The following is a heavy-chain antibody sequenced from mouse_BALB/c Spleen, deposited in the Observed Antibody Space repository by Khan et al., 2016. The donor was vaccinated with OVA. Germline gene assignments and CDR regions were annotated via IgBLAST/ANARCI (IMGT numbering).Heavy chain of an antibody. CDR3: ARSASYWFFDV. D-gene: IGHD6-1*01. V-gene: IGHV9-3-1*01. CDR2: INTYTGEP. Sequence: QIQLVQSGPELKKPGETVKIPCKASGYTFTNYGMNWVKQAPGKGLKWMGWINTYTGEPPYADDFKGRFAFSLETSANTAYLQINNLKNEDTATYFCARSASYWFFDVWGAGTTVTVSS. CDR1: GYTFTNYG. J-gene: IGHJ1*01.